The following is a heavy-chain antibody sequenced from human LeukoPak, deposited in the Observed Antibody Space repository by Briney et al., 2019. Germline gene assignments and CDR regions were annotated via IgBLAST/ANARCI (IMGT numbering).Heavy chain of an antibody. CDR2: FYYSGST. CDR3: ARDYGDHAFDC. Sequence: PSETLSLTCTVSGGSISRSSYYWGWLRQPPGKGLEWTGSFYYSGSTYYNPSLKSRVTISVNTSKNQFSLKLSSVTAADTAVYFCARDYGDHAFDCWGQGTLVTVSS. J-gene: IGHJ4*02. CDR1: GGSISRSSYY. V-gene: IGHV4-39*01. D-gene: IGHD4-17*01.